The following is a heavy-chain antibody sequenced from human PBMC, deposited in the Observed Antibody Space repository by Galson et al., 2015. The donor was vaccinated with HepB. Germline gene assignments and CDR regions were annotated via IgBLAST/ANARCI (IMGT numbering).Heavy chain of an antibody. CDR1: GFTFSDHY. CDR3: TRVGGSSSSNLDY. Sequence: SLRLSCAASGFTFSDHYMDWVRQAPGKGLEWVGRVRKKRNSYSTEYVASLKDRITISRDDSKNSLYLQMNSLKTEDTAVYYCTRVGGSSSSNLDYWGQGTLVPVSS. V-gene: IGHV3-72*01. D-gene: IGHD6-6*01. CDR2: VRKKRNSYST. J-gene: IGHJ4*02.